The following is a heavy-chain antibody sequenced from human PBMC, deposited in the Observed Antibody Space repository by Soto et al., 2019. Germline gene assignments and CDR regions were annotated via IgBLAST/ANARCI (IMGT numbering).Heavy chain of an antibody. CDR3: ARESIFGVVLNYGMDV. J-gene: IGHJ6*02. CDR2: ISYDGSNK. Sequence: QVQLVESGGGVVQPGRSLRLSCAASGFTFSSYAMHWVRQAPGKGLEWVAVISYDGSNKYYADSVKGRFTISRDNSKNTLYLQMNSLRAEDTAVYYCARESIFGVVLNYGMDVWGQGTTVTVSS. V-gene: IGHV3-30-3*01. CDR1: GFTFSSYA. D-gene: IGHD3-3*01.